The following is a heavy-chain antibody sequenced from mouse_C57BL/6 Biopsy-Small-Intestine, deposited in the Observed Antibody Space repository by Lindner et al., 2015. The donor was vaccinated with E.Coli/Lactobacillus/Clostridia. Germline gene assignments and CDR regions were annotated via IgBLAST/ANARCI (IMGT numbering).Heavy chain of an antibody. D-gene: IGHD2-13*01. CDR2: MNPNNGKT. Sequence: SVKVSCKASGYTFTSYDINWVRQATGQGLEWMGWMNPNNGKTGYAQRFQGRVTMTRNTSTGTAYMELSSLRSEDTAVYYCARLSYGDYLVWGQGTLVTVSS. CDR1: GYTFTSYD. CDR3: ARLSYGDYLV. V-gene: IGHV1S55*01. J-gene: IGHJ4*01.